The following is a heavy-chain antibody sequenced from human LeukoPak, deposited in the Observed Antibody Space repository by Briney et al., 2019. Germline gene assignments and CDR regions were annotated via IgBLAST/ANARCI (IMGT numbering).Heavy chain of an antibody. J-gene: IGHJ3*02. V-gene: IGHV4-34*01. CDR3: AREQGGYYYDSSGYYRGAFDI. Sequence: SETLSLTCAVYGGSFSGYYWSWIRQPPGKGLEWIGEINHSGSTNYNPSLKSRVTISVDASKNQFSLKLSSVTAADTAVYYCAREQGGYYYDSSGYYRGAFDIWGQGTMVTVSS. CDR1: GGSFSGYY. D-gene: IGHD3-22*01. CDR2: INHSGST.